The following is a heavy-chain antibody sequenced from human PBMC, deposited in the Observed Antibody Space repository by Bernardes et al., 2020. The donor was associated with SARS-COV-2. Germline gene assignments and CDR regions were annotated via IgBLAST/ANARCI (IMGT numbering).Heavy chain of an antibody. Sequence: GGSLRLSCAASGFTFSSYEMNWVRQAPGKGLEWVSYISSSGSTIYYADSVKGRFTISRDNAKNSLYLQMNSLRAEDTAVYYCARDDIVVVPAAAIYYYYGMDVWGQGTTVTVSS. CDR2: ISSSGSTI. D-gene: IGHD2-2*01. J-gene: IGHJ6*02. V-gene: IGHV3-48*03. CDR3: ARDDIVVVPAAAIYYYYGMDV. CDR1: GFTFSSYE.